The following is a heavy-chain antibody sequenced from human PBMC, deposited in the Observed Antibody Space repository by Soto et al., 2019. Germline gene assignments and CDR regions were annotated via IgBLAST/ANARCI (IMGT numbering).Heavy chain of an antibody. CDR1: GFSLTTGKMG. J-gene: IGHJ6*02. D-gene: IGHD4-17*01. V-gene: IGHV2-26*01. CDR3: ARMNVDSYQFYYAMDV. CDR2: IFSDNER. Sequence: QVTLKESGPALVKPTETLTLTCTVSGFSLTTGKMGVSWIRQPPGKALEWLAHIFSDNERSYSTSLQGRLTIPKDTSGSQVVLSMTNVDPVDTATYYCARMNVDSYQFYYAMDVWGQGTTVTVSS.